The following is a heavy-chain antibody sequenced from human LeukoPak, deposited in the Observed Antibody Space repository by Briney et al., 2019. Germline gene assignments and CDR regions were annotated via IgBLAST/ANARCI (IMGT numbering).Heavy chain of an antibody. J-gene: IGHJ4*02. CDR1: GFTLSDYY. V-gene: IGHV3-72*01. Sequence: GGSLRLSCAASGFTLSDYYMDWVRQAPGKGLEWVGRSRSKVSSYTAEYAASVKGRFIISRDVSKNPLYLQMNSLRTEDTAVYFCARDDDWGALDYWGQGSLVTVSS. CDR3: ARDDDWGALDY. D-gene: IGHD7-27*01. CDR2: SRSKVSSYTA.